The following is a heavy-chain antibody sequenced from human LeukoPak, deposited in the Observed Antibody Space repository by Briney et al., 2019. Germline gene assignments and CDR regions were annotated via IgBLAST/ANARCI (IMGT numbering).Heavy chain of an antibody. V-gene: IGHV3-7*01. J-gene: IGHJ4*02. CDR1: GFTFSSYW. CDR3: ARGRGYSYGPRYFDY. D-gene: IGHD5-18*01. Sequence: PGGSLRLSCAASGFTFSSYWMHWVRQAPGKGLEWVANIKQVGSEKYYVDSVKGRFTISRDNAKNSLYLQMNSLRAEDTAVYYCARGRGYSYGPRYFDYWGQGTLVTVSS. CDR2: IKQVGSEK.